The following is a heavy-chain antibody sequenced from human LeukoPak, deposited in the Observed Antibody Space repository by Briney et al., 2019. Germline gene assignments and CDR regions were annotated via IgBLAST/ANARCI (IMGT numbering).Heavy chain of an antibody. V-gene: IGHV4-34*01. J-gene: IGHJ3*02. CDR2: INHRGST. CDR3: ASLWPYQLSAFDI. Sequence: PSETLSLTCAVYGGSFSGYYWSWIRQPPGKGLEWIGEINHRGSTNYNPSLKSRVTISVDTSKNQFSLKLSSVTAADTAVYYCASLWPYQLSAFDIWGQGTMVTVSS. CDR1: GGSFSGYY. D-gene: IGHD2-2*01.